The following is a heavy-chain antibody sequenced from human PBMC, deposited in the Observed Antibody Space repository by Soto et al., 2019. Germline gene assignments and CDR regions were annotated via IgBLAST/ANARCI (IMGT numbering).Heavy chain of an antibody. Sequence: PSETLSLTCAVYGGSFSGYYWSWIRQPPGKGLEWIGEINHSGSTNYNPSLKSRVTISVDTSKNQFSLKLSSVTAADTAVYYCARGMIGGYSYGYYYYGMDVWGQGTTVTVS. V-gene: IGHV4-34*01. CDR3: ARGMIGGYSYGYYYYGMDV. D-gene: IGHD5-18*01. CDR1: GGSFSGYY. J-gene: IGHJ6*02. CDR2: INHSGST.